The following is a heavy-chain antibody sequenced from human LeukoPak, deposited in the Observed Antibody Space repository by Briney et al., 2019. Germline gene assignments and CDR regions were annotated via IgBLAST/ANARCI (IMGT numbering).Heavy chain of an antibody. Sequence: ASVKVPCKASGYTFTGYYMHWVRQAPGQGLEWMGWINPNSGGTNYAQKFQGWVTMTRDTSISTAYMELSRLRSDDTAVYYCARDGGATNYYYYGMDVWGQGTTVTVSS. J-gene: IGHJ6*02. CDR2: INPNSGGT. D-gene: IGHD1-26*01. V-gene: IGHV1-2*04. CDR1: GYTFTGYY. CDR3: ARDGGATNYYYYGMDV.